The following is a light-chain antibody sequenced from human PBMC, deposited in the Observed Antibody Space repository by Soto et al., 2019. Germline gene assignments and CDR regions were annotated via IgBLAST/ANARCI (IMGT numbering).Light chain of an antibody. CDR2: DAS. Sequence: EIVMTQSPATLSVSPGEGATLSCKASQNVYNNLAWYQQRPGQPPRLLSHDASTRATGISARFSGSGYGTEFTLTISSLQSEDFAVYFCQPCSNWPLTFGGGTKVEIK. V-gene: IGKV3-15*01. CDR1: QNVYNN. J-gene: IGKJ4*01. CDR3: QPCSNWPLT.